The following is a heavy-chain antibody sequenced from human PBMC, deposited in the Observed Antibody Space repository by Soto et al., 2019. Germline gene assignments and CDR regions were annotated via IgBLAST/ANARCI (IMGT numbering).Heavy chain of an antibody. CDR2: ISAYNGNT. V-gene: IGHV1-18*04. D-gene: IGHD7-27*01. J-gene: IGHJ6*02. Sequence: QVQLVQYGAEVKKPGASVKVSCKASGYTFTSYGISWVRQAPGQGLEWMGWISAYNGNTNYAQKLQGRVTMTTDTSTSTAYMELRSLRSDDTAVYYCARDSVGGEPYYYYGMDVWGQGTTVTVSS. CDR1: GYTFTSYG. CDR3: ARDSVGGEPYYYYGMDV.